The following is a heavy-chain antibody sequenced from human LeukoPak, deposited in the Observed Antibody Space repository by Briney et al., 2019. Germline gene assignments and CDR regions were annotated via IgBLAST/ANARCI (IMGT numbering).Heavy chain of an antibody. J-gene: IGHJ4*02. CDR2: ITGSGAST. CDR3: AKLDYYDTH. Sequence: GGSLRLSCAASGFTFSDHYMDWVRQAPGKGLEWVSSITGSGASTYYADSVKGRFTIARDNSKNTLYLQMNSLRAEDAAVYYCAKLDYYDTHWGQGTLVTVSS. CDR1: GFTFSDHY. V-gene: IGHV3-23*01. D-gene: IGHD3-22*01.